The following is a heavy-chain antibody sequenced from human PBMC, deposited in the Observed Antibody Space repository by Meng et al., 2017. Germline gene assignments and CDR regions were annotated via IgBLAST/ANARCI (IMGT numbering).Heavy chain of an antibody. Sequence: GDMVQSTSLWVEASGKASGGTFSSYTISWVRQAPGQGLEWMGRIIPILGIANYAQKFQGRVTITADKSTSTAYMELSSLRSEDTAVYYCASRVAYYYDSSGYYKNWYFDLWGRGTLVTVSS. V-gene: IGHV1-69*02. CDR2: IIPILGIA. CDR3: ASRVAYYYDSSGYYKNWYFDL. D-gene: IGHD3-22*01. CDR1: GGTFSSYT. J-gene: IGHJ2*01.